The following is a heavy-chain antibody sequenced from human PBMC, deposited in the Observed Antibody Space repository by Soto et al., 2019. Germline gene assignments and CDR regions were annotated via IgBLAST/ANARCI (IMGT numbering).Heavy chain of an antibody. Sequence: QLHLVQSGAVVKKPGASVTVSCSASGYPVTAYYMHWVRQAPGRGLEWMGGINPATGAAKYTHTFQGRVTMTRDTFTSTVFMELSGLTSEDTAVFYCARGGGVGVAGSAAFDMWGQGTLVTVSS. J-gene: IGHJ3*02. CDR3: ARGGGVGVAGSAAFDM. V-gene: IGHV1-2*07. CDR2: INPATGAA. D-gene: IGHD3-3*01. CDR1: GYPVTAYY.